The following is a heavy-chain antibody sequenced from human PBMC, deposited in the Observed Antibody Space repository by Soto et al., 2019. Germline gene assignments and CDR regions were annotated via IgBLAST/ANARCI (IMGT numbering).Heavy chain of an antibody. D-gene: IGHD3-10*01. CDR2: IYYSGST. Sequence: PSETLSLTCTVSGGSINGYFWSWSRQSPGKGLEWIGHIYYSGSTSYSPSLKSRVSISVDTSKNQFSLEVHSVTAADTAVYYCARAGTNMVQFDYWGQGTLVTVSS. J-gene: IGHJ4*02. CDR1: GGSINGYF. CDR3: ARAGTNMVQFDY. V-gene: IGHV4-59*01.